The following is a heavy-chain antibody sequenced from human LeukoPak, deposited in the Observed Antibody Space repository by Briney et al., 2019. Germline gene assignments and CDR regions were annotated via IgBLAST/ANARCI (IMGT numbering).Heavy chain of an antibody. Sequence: GGSLRLSCAASGFTFSSYAMHWVRQAPGKGLEYVSAISSNGSSTYYANSVKGRFTISSDNSKNTLYLQMGSLRAEDMAVYYCARGGGGSYYKGDPFDYWGRGTLVTVSS. CDR1: GFTFSSYA. D-gene: IGHD1-26*01. CDR3: ARGGGGSYYKGDPFDY. J-gene: IGHJ4*02. V-gene: IGHV3-64*01. CDR2: ISSNGSST.